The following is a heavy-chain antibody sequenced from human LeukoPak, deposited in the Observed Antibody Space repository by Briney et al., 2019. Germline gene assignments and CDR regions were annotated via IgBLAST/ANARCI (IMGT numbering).Heavy chain of an antibody. CDR2: IIPILGIA. V-gene: IGHV1-69*02. CDR1: GGTFSSYT. Sequence: GSSVKVSCKASGGTFSSYTISWVRQAPGQGLEWMGRIIPILGIANYAQKFQGRVTITADISTSTAYMELSSLRSEDTAVYYCARTLDGGASSGYPFDYWGQGTLVTVSS. CDR3: ARTLDGGASSGYPFDY. D-gene: IGHD3-22*01. J-gene: IGHJ4*02.